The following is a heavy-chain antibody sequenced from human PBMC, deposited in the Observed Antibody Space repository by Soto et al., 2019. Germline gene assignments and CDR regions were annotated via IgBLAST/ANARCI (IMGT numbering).Heavy chain of an antibody. CDR2: IKQDGSEK. CDR1: GFTFSSYW. Sequence: GSLRLSCAASGFTFSSYWMSWVRQAPGKGLEWVANIKQDGSEKYYVDSMKGRFTISRDNAKNSLYLQMNSLRAEDTAVYYCARAIAADNFDYWGQGTLVTVSS. D-gene: IGHD6-13*01. CDR3: ARAIAADNFDY. J-gene: IGHJ4*02. V-gene: IGHV3-7*01.